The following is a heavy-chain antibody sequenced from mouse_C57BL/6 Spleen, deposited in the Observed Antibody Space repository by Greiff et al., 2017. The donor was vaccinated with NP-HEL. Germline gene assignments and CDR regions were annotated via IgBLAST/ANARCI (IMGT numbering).Heavy chain of an antibody. CDR1: GYTFTSYW. V-gene: IGHV1-69*01. J-gene: IGHJ3*01. D-gene: IGHD1-1*01. Sequence: VQLQQPGAELVMPGASVKLSCKASGYTFTSYWMHWVKQRPGQGLEWIGEIDPSDSYTNYNQKFKGKYTLTVDKSSSTAYMQLSSLTSEDSAVYYCARSNYYGSSSWFAYWGQGTLVTVSA. CDR2: IDPSDSYT. CDR3: ARSNYYGSSSWFAY.